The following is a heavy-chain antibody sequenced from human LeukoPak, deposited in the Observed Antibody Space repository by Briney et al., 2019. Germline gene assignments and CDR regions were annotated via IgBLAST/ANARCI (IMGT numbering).Heavy chain of an antibody. D-gene: IGHD3-10*01. CDR1: EFTFSDYW. Sequence: PGGSQRLSCVSSEFTFSDYWMSWARHAPDKGLEWVANINRDGSATWYVDSVRGRFTISRDIAKNSLHLQMNSLRDEDTAVYYCARAGGPGTVDYWGQGTLVTVSS. CDR2: INRDGSAT. CDR3: ARAGGPGTVDY. V-gene: IGHV3-7*01. J-gene: IGHJ4*02.